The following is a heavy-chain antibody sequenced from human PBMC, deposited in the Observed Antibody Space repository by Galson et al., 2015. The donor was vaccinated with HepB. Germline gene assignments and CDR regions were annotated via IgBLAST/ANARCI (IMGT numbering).Heavy chain of an antibody. V-gene: IGHV3-23*01. CDR1: GFTFSSYA. CDR3: LKYYRPGSGWFDP. D-gene: IGHD2-8*01. J-gene: IGHJ5*02. CDR2: VSRSGGST. Sequence: SLRLSCAASGFTFSSYAMSWVRQAPGRGLDWVSTVSRSGGSTYYADSVKGRFTISRDNSKNTLYLQMNSLRADDTAVYYCLKYYRPGSGWFDPWGQGALVTVSS.